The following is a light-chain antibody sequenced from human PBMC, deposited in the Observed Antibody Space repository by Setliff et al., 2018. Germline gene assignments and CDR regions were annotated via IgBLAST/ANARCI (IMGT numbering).Light chain of an antibody. CDR2: DVS. CDR1: SSDVGGYNY. CDR3: CSYAGSYLYVV. J-gene: IGLJ2*01. V-gene: IGLV2-11*01. Sequence: SALTQPRSVSGSPGQSVTISCTGTSSDVGGYNYVSWYQQHPGKAPKLMIYDVSKRPSGVPDRLSGSKSGNTASLTISGLQAEDEADYYGCSYAGSYLYVVFGGGTKVTVL.